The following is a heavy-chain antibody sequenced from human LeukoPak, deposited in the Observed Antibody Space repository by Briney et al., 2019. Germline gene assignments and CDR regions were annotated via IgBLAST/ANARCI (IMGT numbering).Heavy chain of an antibody. CDR2: INPNSGGT. D-gene: IGHD6-6*01. CDR1: GYTFTGYY. V-gene: IGHV1-2*02. J-gene: IGHJ4*02. Sequence: ASVKVSCKASGYTFTGYYMHWVRQAPGQGLERMGWINPNSGGTNYAQKFQGRVTMTRDTSISTAYMELSRLRSDDTAVYYCAKTQVGNIAARRYFDYWGQGTLVTVSS. CDR3: AKTQVGNIAARRYFDY.